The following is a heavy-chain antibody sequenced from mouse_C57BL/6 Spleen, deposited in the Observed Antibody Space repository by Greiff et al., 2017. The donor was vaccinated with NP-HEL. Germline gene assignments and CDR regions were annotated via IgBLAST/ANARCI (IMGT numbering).Heavy chain of an antibody. V-gene: IGHV1-50*01. D-gene: IGHD1-1*01. CDR3: ATTVVARGFAY. Sequence: QVQLQQPGAELVKPGASVKLSCKASGYTFTSYWMQWVKQRPGQGLEWIGEIDPSDSYTNYNQKFKGKATLTVDTSSSTAYMQLSSLTSEDSAVYDCATTVVARGFAYWGQGTLVTVSA. CDR1: GYTFTSYW. J-gene: IGHJ3*01. CDR2: IDPSDSYT.